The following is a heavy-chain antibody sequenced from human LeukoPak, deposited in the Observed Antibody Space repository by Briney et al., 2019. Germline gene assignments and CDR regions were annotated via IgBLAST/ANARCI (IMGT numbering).Heavy chain of an antibody. CDR1: GYTFTGYY. Sequence: ASVKVSCKASGYTFTGYYMHWVRQAPGQGLEWMGWINPNSGGTNYAQKFQGWVTMTRDTSISTAYMELSRLRSDDTAVYYCARHSSRLWFGEWVRGAFDIWGQGTMATVSS. CDR3: ARHSSRLWFGEWVRGAFDI. J-gene: IGHJ3*02. V-gene: IGHV1-2*04. CDR2: INPNSGGT. D-gene: IGHD3-10*01.